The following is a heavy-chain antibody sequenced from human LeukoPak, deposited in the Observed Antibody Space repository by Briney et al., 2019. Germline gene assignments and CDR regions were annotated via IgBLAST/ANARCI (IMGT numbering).Heavy chain of an antibody. CDR3: AVSSGYYYSRFDY. J-gene: IGHJ4*02. CDR2: ISYDGSNK. V-gene: IGHV3-30*03. CDR1: GFTLRSYG. Sequence: GGSLRLSCAASGFTLRSYGMHWVRQAPGNGLEWVAVISYDGSNKYYADSVKGRFTISRDNSKRTLYLQMNSLKAEDTAVYYCAVSSGYYYSRFDYWGQVTLVTVSS. D-gene: IGHD3-22*01.